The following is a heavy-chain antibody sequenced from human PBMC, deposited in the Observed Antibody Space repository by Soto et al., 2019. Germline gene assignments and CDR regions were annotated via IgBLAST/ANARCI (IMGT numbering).Heavy chain of an antibody. V-gene: IGHV1-18*01. CDR1: GYIFVNYG. Sequence: QVQLVQSGDEVKKPGASVKVSCKASGYIFVNYGIAWVRQAPGQGLERLGWISPYTGNTHSATKVQGRLTMTTDTSTSTAYLDLGILTSDDTAVYYCVMVDNYVTPTPQDVWGQGTTVTVSS. D-gene: IGHD3-16*01. CDR3: VMVDNYVTPTPQDV. J-gene: IGHJ6*02. CDR2: ISPYTGNT.